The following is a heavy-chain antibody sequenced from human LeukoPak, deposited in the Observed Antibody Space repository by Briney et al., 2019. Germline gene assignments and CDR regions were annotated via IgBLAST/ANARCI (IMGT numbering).Heavy chain of an antibody. D-gene: IGHD1-26*01. CDR3: AKGDSGYLDS. CDR1: GFTFSNYA. V-gene: IGHV3-30*04. CDR2: ISNDGSKK. Sequence: GGSLRLSCAASGFTFSNYAMHWVRQAPGKGLEWVAVISNDGSKKDYADSVKGRFTISRDNSKNTLYLQMNSLRAEDTAVYYCAKGDSGYLDSWGQGTLVTVSS. J-gene: IGHJ4*03.